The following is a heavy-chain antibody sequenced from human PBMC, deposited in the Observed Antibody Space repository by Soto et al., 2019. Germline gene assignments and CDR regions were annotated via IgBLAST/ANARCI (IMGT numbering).Heavy chain of an antibody. Sequence: GASVKVSCKASGYTFTSYGISWVRQAPGQGLEWMGWISAYNGNTNYAQKLQGRVTMTTDTSTSTAYMELRSLRSDDTAVYYCARIDFWSGYSTRPHFDYWGQGTLVTVSS. CDR2: ISAYNGNT. V-gene: IGHV1-18*01. CDR1: GYTFTSYG. D-gene: IGHD3-3*01. CDR3: ARIDFWSGYSTRPHFDY. J-gene: IGHJ4*02.